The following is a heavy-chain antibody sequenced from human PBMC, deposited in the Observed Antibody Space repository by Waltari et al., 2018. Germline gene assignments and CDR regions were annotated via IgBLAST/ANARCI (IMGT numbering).Heavy chain of an antibody. Sequence: EVQLVESGGGLVQPGGSLRPSVAACGFTFSSYVMHWVRQAPGKGLGRVSHINSDGSSTNYADSVKGRFTISRDNAKNTLYLQMNSLRAEDTAVYYCESQITAAGYWGQGTLVTVSS. D-gene: IGHD6-13*01. V-gene: IGHV3-74*01. CDR1: GFTFSSYV. CDR2: INSDGSST. J-gene: IGHJ4*02. CDR3: ESQITAAGY.